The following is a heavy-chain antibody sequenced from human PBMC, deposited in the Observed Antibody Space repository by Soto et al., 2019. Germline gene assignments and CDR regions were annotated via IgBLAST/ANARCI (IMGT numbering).Heavy chain of an antibody. CDR1: GGSISSGGYY. D-gene: IGHD2-15*01. V-gene: IGHV4-31*03. Sequence: SETLSLTCTVSGGSISSGGYYWSWIRQHPGKGLGWIGYIYYSGSTYYNPSLKSRVTISVDTSKNQFSLKLSSVTAADTAVYYCARAAGYCSGGSCYLGGRDYGMDVWGQGTTVTVSS. CDR2: IYYSGST. CDR3: ARAAGYCSGGSCYLGGRDYGMDV. J-gene: IGHJ6*02.